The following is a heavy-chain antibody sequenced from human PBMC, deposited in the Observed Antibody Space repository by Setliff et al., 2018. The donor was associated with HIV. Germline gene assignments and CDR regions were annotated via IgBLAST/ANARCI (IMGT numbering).Heavy chain of an antibody. Sequence: PGGSLRLSCAPSGFTFSSYSMIWVRQAPGKGLEWVAVMLYDGSDRKYADSVKGRFTISRDNSKNTLYLQMNSLRAEDTAVYYCARGGFGVVIIERLGVDYWGQGTKVTVS. V-gene: IGHV3-30*03. CDR1: GFTFSSYS. CDR3: ARGGFGVVIIERLGVDY. J-gene: IGHJ4*02. CDR2: MLYDGSDR. D-gene: IGHD3-3*01.